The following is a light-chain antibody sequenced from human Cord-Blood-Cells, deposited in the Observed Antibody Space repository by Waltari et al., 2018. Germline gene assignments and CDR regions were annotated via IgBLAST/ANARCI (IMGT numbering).Light chain of an antibody. V-gene: IGLV2-14*01. Sequence: QSALPQPASVSGSPGQSITIPCTGTSSDVGGYNYVPWYQQHPGKAPKLMIYDVSNRPSGVSNRFSGSKSGNTASLTISGLQAEDEADYYCSSYTSSSTVVFGGGTKLTVL. CDR2: DVS. J-gene: IGLJ2*01. CDR1: SSDVGGYNY. CDR3: SSYTSSSTVV.